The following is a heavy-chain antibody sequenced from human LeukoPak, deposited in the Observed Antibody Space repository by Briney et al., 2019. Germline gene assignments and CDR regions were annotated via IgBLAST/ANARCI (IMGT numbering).Heavy chain of an antibody. V-gene: IGHV5-10-1*01. CDR2: IDPSDSXX. CDR1: GYSFTSXW. D-gene: IGHD5-18*01. J-gene: IGHJ4*02. Sequence: GESLRISCKGSGYSFTSXWXSWVRQMPGXXLEWMGRIDPSDSXXXXXXSFQGHVTISAVKSISTAYLQWSSLKASDTAMYYCARLTAMVKDWGQGTLVTVSS. CDR3: ARLTAMVKD.